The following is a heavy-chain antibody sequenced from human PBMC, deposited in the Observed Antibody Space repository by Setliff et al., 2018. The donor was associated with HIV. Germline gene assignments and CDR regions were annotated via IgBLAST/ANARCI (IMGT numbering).Heavy chain of an antibody. CDR2: INSDGSTV. CDR3: VRVAGFSSSWFGY. V-gene: IGHV3-74*03. CDR1: GFTFSYYW. Sequence: GGSLRLSCAASGFTFSYYWMHWVRQAPGKGLEWVARINSDGSTVEHAGAVKGRLTISRDNARNTLYLEMNSLRVEDAAMYYCVRVAGFSSSWFGYWGQGALVTVSS. J-gene: IGHJ5*01. D-gene: IGHD6-13*01.